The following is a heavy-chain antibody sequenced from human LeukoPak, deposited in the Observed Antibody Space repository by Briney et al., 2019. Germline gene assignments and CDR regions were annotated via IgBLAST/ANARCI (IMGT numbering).Heavy chain of an antibody. Sequence: GGSLRLSCVASGFTFDDYAMHWVRQTPGKGLEWVSGISWNSGTINYGDSVKGRFTISRDNAKNSLYLQMTNLRAEDMALYFCVKDGCGGDCYFDNWRRGTLVSVSS. CDR1: GFTFDDYA. CDR2: ISWNSGTI. CDR3: VKDGCGGDCYFDN. J-gene: IGHJ4*02. D-gene: IGHD2-21*02. V-gene: IGHV3-9*03.